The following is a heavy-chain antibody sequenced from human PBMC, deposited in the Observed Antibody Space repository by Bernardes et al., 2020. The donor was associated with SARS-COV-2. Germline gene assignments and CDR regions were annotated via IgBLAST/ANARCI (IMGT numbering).Heavy chain of an antibody. Sequence: TLSLTCAVSGYSISSSYYWGWIRQPPGKGLEWIGNIYHSGSTYYNPSLKSRVTISVDTSKKQFSLKLSSVTAADTAVYYCARSSPPVGSSWYYFDYWGQGTLVTVSS. V-gene: IGHV4-38-2*01. J-gene: IGHJ4*02. D-gene: IGHD6-13*01. CDR3: ARSSPPVGSSWYYFDY. CDR1: GYSISSSYY. CDR2: IYHSGST.